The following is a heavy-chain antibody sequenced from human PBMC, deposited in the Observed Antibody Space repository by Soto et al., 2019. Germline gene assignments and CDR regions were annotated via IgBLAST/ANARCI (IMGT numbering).Heavy chain of an antibody. CDR1: GFTFSSYA. CDR2: ISYDGSNK. J-gene: IGHJ4*02. Sequence: GGSLRLSCAASGFTFSSYAMHWVRQAPGKGLEWVAVISYDGSNKYYADSVKGRFTISRDNSKNTLYLQMNSLRAEDTAVYYCARFVGQLALTQREYYFDYWGQGTLVTVSS. V-gene: IGHV3-30-3*01. CDR3: ARFVGQLALTQREYYFDY. D-gene: IGHD6-6*01.